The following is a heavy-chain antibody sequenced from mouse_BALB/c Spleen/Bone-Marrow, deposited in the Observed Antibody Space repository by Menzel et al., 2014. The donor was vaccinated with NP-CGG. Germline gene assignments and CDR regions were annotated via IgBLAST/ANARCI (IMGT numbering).Heavy chain of an antibody. CDR3: ARYYYGSSLFDY. J-gene: IGHJ2*01. D-gene: IGHD1-1*01. CDR1: GFNIKDTY. V-gene: IGHV14-3*02. CDR2: IDPANGNT. Sequence: VQLQQSGAELVKPGASVKLSCTASGFNIKDTYMHWVKQRPEQGLEWIGRIDPANGNTKYDPKFQGMATITADTSSNTAYLQLSSLTSEDTAVYYCARYYYGSSLFDYWGQGTTLTVSS.